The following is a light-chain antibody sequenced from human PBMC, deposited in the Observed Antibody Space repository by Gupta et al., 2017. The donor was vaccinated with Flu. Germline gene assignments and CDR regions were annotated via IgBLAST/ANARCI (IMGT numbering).Light chain of an antibody. CDR3: QQRFSWPTVT. CDR1: QRVGRY. V-gene: IGKV3-11*01. J-gene: IGKJ4*01. CDR2: DAS. Sequence: EIVLTQSPVTLSLSPGESVTLSCRASQRVGRYLAWYQQRLGQAPRLLIYDASNRATGIPARFSGSGYGTDFTLTITSREPEDFAVYYCQQRFSWPTVTFGWGTKVEIK.